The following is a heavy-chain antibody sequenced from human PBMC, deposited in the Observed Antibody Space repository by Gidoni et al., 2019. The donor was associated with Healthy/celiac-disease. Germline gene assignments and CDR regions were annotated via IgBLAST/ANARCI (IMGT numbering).Heavy chain of an antibody. V-gene: IGHV4-4*02. Sequence: QVQLPESGPGLVKPSGTLSLTCAVPGGPIRSCNRWRWVRPPPGKGLEWIGEIYHSGSTNYNTSLKSRVTISVDKSKNQFSLKLSNVTAADAAVYYGARGRAVPAAMLTAGHHYYFDYWGQGTLVTVSS. J-gene: IGHJ4*02. D-gene: IGHD2-2*01. CDR2: IYHSGST. CDR3: ARGRAVPAAMLTAGHHYYFDY. CDR1: GGPIRSCNR.